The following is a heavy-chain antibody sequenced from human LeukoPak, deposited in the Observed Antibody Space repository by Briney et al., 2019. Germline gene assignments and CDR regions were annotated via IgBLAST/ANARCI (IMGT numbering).Heavy chain of an antibody. CDR1: GYTFTTFG. CDR3: ARVASTTCDCPDYFDY. Sequence: ASVKVSXKASGYTFTTFGITWVRQAPGQGLEWMGWISAYTGNTNYAPKFQGRVTMTTDTSTSTAHMELRSLTSDDTAVYYCARVASTTCDCPDYFDYWGQGTLVTVSS. D-gene: IGHD2-2*01. CDR2: ISAYTGNT. V-gene: IGHV1-18*01. J-gene: IGHJ4*02.